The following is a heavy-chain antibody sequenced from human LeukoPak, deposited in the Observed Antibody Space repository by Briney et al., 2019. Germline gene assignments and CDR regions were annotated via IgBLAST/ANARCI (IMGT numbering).Heavy chain of an antibody. CDR2: ISSGGSTI. CDR3: ARALGANA. Sequence: GGSLRLSCAASGFTFSSYEMHWVRQAPGKGLEWISYISSGGSTIFYADSVKGRFTISRDNAKNSLYLQMNSLRAEDTAVYYCARALGANAWGQGTLVTVSS. CDR1: GFTFSSYE. J-gene: IGHJ5*02. D-gene: IGHD1-26*01. V-gene: IGHV3-48*03.